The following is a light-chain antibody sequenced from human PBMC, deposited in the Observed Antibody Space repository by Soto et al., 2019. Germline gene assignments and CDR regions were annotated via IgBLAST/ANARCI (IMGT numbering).Light chain of an antibody. CDR3: QQYNSWPPIT. V-gene: IGKV3-15*01. CDR2: GAS. J-gene: IGKJ5*01. Sequence: EVVMTQSPATLSVSPGERATLSCRASESVSSNLAWYQQRSGQAPRLVIYGASTRATGIPDRFSGGGSGTEFTLTISSLQSEDFAVYYCQQYNSWPPITFGQGTRLEIK. CDR1: ESVSSN.